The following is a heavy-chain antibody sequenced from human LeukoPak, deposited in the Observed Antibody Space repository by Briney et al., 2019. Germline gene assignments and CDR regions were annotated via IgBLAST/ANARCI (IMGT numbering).Heavy chain of an antibody. V-gene: IGHV4-4*02. D-gene: IGHD6-13*01. J-gene: IGHJ4*02. CDR1: GGSISSRNW. CDR3: ARLSPRIRQQLMGY. Sequence: PSGTLSLTCAVSGGSISSRNWWSWIRQPPGKGLEWIGEINHSGSTNYNPSLKSRVTISVDTSKNQFSLKLSSVTAADTAVYYCARLSPRIRQQLMGYWGQGTLVTVSS. CDR2: INHSGST.